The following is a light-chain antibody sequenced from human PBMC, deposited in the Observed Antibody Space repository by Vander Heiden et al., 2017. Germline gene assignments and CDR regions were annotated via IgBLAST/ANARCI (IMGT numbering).Light chain of an antibody. CDR3: QQYYTTLT. CDR1: QSVLYSSNNKNY. V-gene: IGKV4-1*01. CDR2: WAS. Sequence: DIVMTQSPDSLAVSLGERATINCKSSQSVLYSSNNKNYLAWYRQKPGQPPELLIYWASTRESGVPDRFSGSGSGTDFTRTISSLQAEDVAVYYCQQYYTTLTFGQGTRLEIK. J-gene: IGKJ5*01.